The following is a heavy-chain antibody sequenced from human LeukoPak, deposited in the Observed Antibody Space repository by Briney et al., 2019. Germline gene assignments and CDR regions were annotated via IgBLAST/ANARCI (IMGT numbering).Heavy chain of an antibody. CDR1: GGSFSGYY. CDR3: AGRGGYYYGSGSYRNWFVP. V-gene: IGHV4-34*01. Sequence: SETLSLTCAVYGGSFSGYYWSWIRQPRGKGLEWIGEINHSGSTNDNPSLKSRVTILVDTSKDQFSLKQSSVPAADKAVYYCAGRGGYYYGSGSYRNWFVPCGQGTLVTVSS. J-gene: IGHJ5*02. CDR2: INHSGST. D-gene: IGHD3-10*01.